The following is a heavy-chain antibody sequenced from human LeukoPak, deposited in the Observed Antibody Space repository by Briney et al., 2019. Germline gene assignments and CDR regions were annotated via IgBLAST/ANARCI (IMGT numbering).Heavy chain of an antibody. CDR3: ARDYDYYGSGSYLFDY. Sequence: ASVKASCKASGYTFTGYYMHWVRQAPGQGLEWMGWINPNSGGTNYAQKFQGWVTMTRDTSISTAYMELSRLRSDDTAVYYCARDYDYYGSGSYLFDYWGQGTLVTVSS. J-gene: IGHJ4*02. D-gene: IGHD3-10*01. CDR2: INPNSGGT. V-gene: IGHV1-2*04. CDR1: GYTFTGYY.